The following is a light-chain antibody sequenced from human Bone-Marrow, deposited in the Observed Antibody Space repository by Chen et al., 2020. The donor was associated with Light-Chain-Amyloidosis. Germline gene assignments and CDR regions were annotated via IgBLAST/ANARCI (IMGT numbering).Light chain of an antibody. CDR1: SSNIGSNY. CDR2: RNN. V-gene: IGLV1-47*01. Sequence: QPVLTQPPSASGTPGQRGTIPWSGSSSNIGSNYVYWYQQLPGTAPKLLLYRNNQRPSGVPDRFSGSKSGTSASLAISGLRSEDEADYYCAAWDDSLSGPGVFGGGTKLTVL. CDR3: AAWDDSLSGPGV. J-gene: IGLJ3*02.